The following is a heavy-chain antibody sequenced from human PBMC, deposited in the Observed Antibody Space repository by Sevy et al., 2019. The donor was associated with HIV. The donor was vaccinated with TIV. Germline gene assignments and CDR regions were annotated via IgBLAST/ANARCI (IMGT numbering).Heavy chain of an antibody. D-gene: IGHD2-21*01. CDR2: VSWNSRNI. Sequence: GGSLRLSCAASGFPFNDHAMHWVRQVPGKGLEWVSGVSWNSRNIGYADSVKGRFTISRGNARHFMYLEMNSLRPEDTALYYCAKDINRGCDGVNCYSYYYYFCGLDVWGQGTTVIVSS. V-gene: IGHV3-9*01. CDR1: GFPFNDHA. J-gene: IGHJ6*02. CDR3: AKDINRGCDGVNCYSYYYYFCGLDV.